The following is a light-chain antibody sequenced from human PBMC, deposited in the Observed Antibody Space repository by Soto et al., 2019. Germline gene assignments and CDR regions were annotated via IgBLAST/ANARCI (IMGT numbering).Light chain of an antibody. CDR2: DTT. CDR1: DGPVTSNHY. V-gene: IGLV7-46*01. Sequence: QAVVTQEPSLTVSPGGTVTLACGSSDGPVTSNHYPYWYQQRPGQVPRTLIYDTTNRQSWAPARFSGSLVGVKAALTLSGAQPEDEADYYCLLAYSGGRVFGGGTKLTVL. CDR3: LLAYSGGRV. J-gene: IGLJ2*01.